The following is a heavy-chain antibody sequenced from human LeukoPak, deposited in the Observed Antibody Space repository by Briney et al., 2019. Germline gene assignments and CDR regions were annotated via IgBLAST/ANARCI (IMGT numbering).Heavy chain of an antibody. CDR1: GFSFSTYA. D-gene: IGHD4-17*01. CDR3: AKDMHSGDVRCEFDP. CDR2: MVGSGKT. J-gene: IGHJ5*02. Sequence: GGSLRLSCVASGFSFSTYAMTWVRQAPGKGLEWVSGMVGSGKTYYADSVKGRFTISRDNSKNTVYLQMNSLRVEDTAIYYCAKDMHSGDVRCEFDPWGRGTMATVSS. V-gene: IGHV3-23*01.